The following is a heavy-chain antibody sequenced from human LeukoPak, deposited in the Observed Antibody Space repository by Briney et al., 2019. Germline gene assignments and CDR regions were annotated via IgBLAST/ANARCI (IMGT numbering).Heavy chain of an antibody. CDR2: IIPIFGTA. Sequence: SVKVSCKASGGTFSSYAISWVRQAPGQGLEWMGGIIPIFGTANYAQRFQGRVTITADESTSTAYMELSSLRSEDTAVYYCARGSGDGYNYYYYMDVWGKGTTVTISS. V-gene: IGHV1-69*13. CDR1: GGTFSSYA. CDR3: ARGSGDGYNYYYYMDV. J-gene: IGHJ6*03. D-gene: IGHD5-24*01.